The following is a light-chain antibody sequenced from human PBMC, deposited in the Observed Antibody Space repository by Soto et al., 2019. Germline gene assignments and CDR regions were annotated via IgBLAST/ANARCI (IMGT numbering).Light chain of an antibody. V-gene: IGLV2-14*01. CDR3: SSYTSSSTLFV. Sequence: QSVLTQPASVSGSPGQSITISCTGTTSDIGTYSYVSWYQQHAGKAPELIIYEVSHRPSGVSNRFSGSKSGSTASLTISGLQAEDEADYYCSSYTSSSTLFVFGTGTKVTVL. J-gene: IGLJ1*01. CDR2: EVS. CDR1: TSDIGTYSY.